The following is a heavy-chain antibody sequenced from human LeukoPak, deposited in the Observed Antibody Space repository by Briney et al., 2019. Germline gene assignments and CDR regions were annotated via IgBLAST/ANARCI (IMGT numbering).Heavy chain of an antibody. CDR2: INHSGST. D-gene: IGHD1-20*01. J-gene: IGHJ6*03. Sequence: NPSETLSLTCAVYGGSFSGYYWSWIRQPPGKGLEWIGEINHSGSTNYNPSLKRRVTISVDTSKNQFSLKLSSVTAADTAVYYCARGGYNWNLRGDYYYMGVWGKGTTVTVSS. CDR1: GGSFSGYY. CDR3: ARGGYNWNLRGDYYYMGV. V-gene: IGHV4-34*01.